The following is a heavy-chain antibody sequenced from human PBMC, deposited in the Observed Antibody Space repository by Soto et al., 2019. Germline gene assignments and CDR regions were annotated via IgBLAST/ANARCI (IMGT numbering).Heavy chain of an antibody. D-gene: IGHD4-17*01. CDR3: ARGRKDYGGKNSLVY. Sequence: QVQLVESGGGVVQPGRSLRLSCAASGFTFSSYAMHWVRQAPGKGLEWVAVISYDGSNKYYADSVKGRFTISRDNSKNSLYLQMNSLRAEDTAVYYCARGRKDYGGKNSLVYWGQGTLVTVSS. J-gene: IGHJ4*02. CDR1: GFTFSSYA. V-gene: IGHV3-30-3*01. CDR2: ISYDGSNK.